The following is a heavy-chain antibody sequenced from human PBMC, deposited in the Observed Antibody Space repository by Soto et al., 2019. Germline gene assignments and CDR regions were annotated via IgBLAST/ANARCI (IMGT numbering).Heavy chain of an antibody. D-gene: IGHD2-2*01. CDR2: IYHSGIT. V-gene: IGHV4-4*02. CDR1: GVSITSTNW. Sequence: SETLSLTCAVSGVSITSTNWWSWVCQSPGKGLEWIGQIYHSGITNYNPSLKTRVSMSLDKANNHFSLNLTSVTAADTAVYYCAGRSVAAMPWFDPGGQGTQVTVSS. CDR3: AGRSVAAMPWFDP. J-gene: IGHJ5*02.